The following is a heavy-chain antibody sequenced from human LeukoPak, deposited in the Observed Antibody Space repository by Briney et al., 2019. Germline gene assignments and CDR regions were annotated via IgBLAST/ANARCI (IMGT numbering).Heavy chain of an antibody. CDR2: ISAYNGNT. V-gene: IGHV1-18*01. D-gene: IGHD1-26*01. Sequence: GASVKVSCKASGYTFTSYGISWVRQAPGQGLEWMGRISAYNGNTNYAQKLQGRVTMTTDTSTSTAYMELRSLRSDDTAVYYCARRRWELLGGYYYYYYMDVWGKGTTVTVSS. CDR3: ARRRWELLGGYYYYYYMDV. J-gene: IGHJ6*03. CDR1: GYTFTSYG.